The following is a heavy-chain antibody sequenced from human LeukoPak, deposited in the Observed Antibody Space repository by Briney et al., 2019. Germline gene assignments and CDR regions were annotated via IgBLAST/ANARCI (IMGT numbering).Heavy chain of an antibody. D-gene: IGHD3-9*01. CDR3: ARAYYDMLTHDY. CDR2: MNPNSGNT. V-gene: IGHV1-8*01. Sequence: ASVKVSCEASGYTFTSYDINWVRQATGQGLEWMGWMNPNSGNTGYAQKFQGRVTMTRNTSISTAYMELSSLRSEDTAVYYCARAYYDMLTHDYWGQGTLVTVSS. CDR1: GYTFTSYD. J-gene: IGHJ4*02.